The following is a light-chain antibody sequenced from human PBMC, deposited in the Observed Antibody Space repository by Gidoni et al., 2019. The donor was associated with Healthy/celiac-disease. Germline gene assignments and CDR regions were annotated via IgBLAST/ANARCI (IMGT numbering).Light chain of an antibody. CDR2: DVS. Sequence: QSALTQPASVSGSPGQSITISCIGTSSHVGRYNYVSWYQHHPGQAPKLMIYDVSNRPSGVSNRFSGSKSGNTASLTISGLQAEDEAEYYCSSYTSNSTYVFATGTKVTVL. J-gene: IGLJ1*01. CDR3: SSYTSNSTYV. CDR1: SSHVGRYNY. V-gene: IGLV2-14*03.